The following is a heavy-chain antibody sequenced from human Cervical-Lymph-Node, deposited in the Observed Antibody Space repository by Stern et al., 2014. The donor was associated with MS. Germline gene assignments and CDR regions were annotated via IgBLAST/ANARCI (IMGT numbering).Heavy chain of an antibody. CDR2: ITNVGST. J-gene: IGHJ4*02. Sequence: EMQLVESGGGVIQPGGSLRLSCTASGFTVRRDYMTGVRQAPGKGLEWVSLITNVGSTFYTDSVKGRFTISRDDSKNTVYLHMTSLRAEDTAMYYCARDTSSPERSDWWGQGTLVTVSS. CDR1: GFTVRRDY. D-gene: IGHD1-1*01. CDR3: ARDTSSPERSDW. V-gene: IGHV3-53*01.